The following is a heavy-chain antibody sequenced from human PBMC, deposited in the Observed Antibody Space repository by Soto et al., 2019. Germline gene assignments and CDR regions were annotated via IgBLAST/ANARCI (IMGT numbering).Heavy chain of an antibody. J-gene: IGHJ4*02. Sequence: QVQLVQSGAEVKKPGASVKVSGKASGYTFTGYYMHWVRQAPGHGLEWMGWINPNSGGTNYAQKFQGWVTMTRDTSISTAYMELSRLRSDDTAVYYGARSSRYSSRAAIDYWGQGTLVTVSS. D-gene: IGHD6-13*01. CDR3: ARSSRYSSRAAIDY. V-gene: IGHV1-2*04. CDR1: GYTFTGYY. CDR2: INPNSGGT.